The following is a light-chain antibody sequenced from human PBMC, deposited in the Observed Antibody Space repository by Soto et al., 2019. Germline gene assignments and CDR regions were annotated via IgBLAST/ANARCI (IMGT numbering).Light chain of an antibody. V-gene: IGLV2-14*01. CDR3: SSYTRSSNVV. CDR2: DVS. Sequence: QSALTQPASVSGSPGQSITISCTGTSSDVGGYNYVSWYQQHPGKAPKLMIYDVSNRPSGVSNRFSGSKSGNTASLTISGLQAEDEADYYCSSYTRSSNVVFGGGTKVTVL. CDR1: SSDVGGYNY. J-gene: IGLJ2*01.